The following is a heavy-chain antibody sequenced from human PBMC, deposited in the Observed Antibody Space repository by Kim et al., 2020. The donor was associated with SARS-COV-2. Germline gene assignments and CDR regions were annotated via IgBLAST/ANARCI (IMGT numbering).Heavy chain of an antibody. Sequence: QKFQGRVTITRDTAASTAYMELSSLRSEDTAVYYCATSLTGTTWGFYDYWGQGTLVTVSS. J-gene: IGHJ4*02. V-gene: IGHV1-3*01. D-gene: IGHD1-7*01. CDR3: ATSLTGTTWGFYDY.